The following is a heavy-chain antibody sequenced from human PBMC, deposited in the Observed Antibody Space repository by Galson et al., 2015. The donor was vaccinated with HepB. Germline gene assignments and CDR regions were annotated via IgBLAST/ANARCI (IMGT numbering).Heavy chain of an antibody. CDR3: ATDDGAGYYYYFSMDV. Sequence: SVKVSCKASGGTFRRYAFSWVRQAPGRGIEWVGGIIPVFDTTKYAQKFQGRVTITADESTSTAYMVLSSLRSEDTAVYYCATDDGAGYYYYFSMDVWGQGTTVTVSS. V-gene: IGHV1-69*13. CDR2: IIPVFDTT. D-gene: IGHD4-17*01. J-gene: IGHJ6*02. CDR1: GGTFRRYA.